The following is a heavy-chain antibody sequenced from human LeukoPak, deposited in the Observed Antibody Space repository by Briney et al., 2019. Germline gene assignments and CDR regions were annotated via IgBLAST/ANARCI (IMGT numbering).Heavy chain of an antibody. V-gene: IGHV1-46*01. Sequence: ASVKVSCKASGYTFTSYYMHWVRQAPGQGLEWMGIINPSGGSTSYAQKFQGRVTMTRDMSTSTVYMELSSLRSEDTAVYYCARGVGHIVVVTAILRVGNWFDPWGQGTLVTVSS. D-gene: IGHD2-21*02. J-gene: IGHJ5*02. CDR3: ARGVGHIVVVTAILRVGNWFDP. CDR1: GYTFTSYY. CDR2: INPSGGST.